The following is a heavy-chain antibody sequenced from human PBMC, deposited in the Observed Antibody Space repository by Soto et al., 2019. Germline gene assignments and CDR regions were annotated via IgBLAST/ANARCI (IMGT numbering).Heavy chain of an antibody. V-gene: IGHV1-58*01. Sequence: ASVKVSCKASGFTFTSSAVQWVRQARGQRLEWIGWIVVGSGNTNYAQKFQERVTITRDMSTSTAYMELSSLRSEDTAVYYCAADERYCSGGSCYPLLGMDVWGQGTTVTVSS. CDR1: GFTFTSSA. CDR3: AADERYCSGGSCYPLLGMDV. CDR2: IVVGSGNT. D-gene: IGHD2-15*01. J-gene: IGHJ6*02.